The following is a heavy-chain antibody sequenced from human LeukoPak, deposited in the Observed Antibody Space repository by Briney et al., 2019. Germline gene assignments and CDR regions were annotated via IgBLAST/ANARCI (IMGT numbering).Heavy chain of an antibody. CDR3: ARGPNHYDYYDLDV. J-gene: IGHJ6*02. V-gene: IGHV3-48*03. Sequence: GGSLRLSCAASGFSFSSYKMNWVRQAPGKGLEWVSYISSSGSAIFYADSVKGRFTVSVENAKSSLFLQMNTLRAEDSAVYYCARGPNHYDYYDLDVWGQGTTVIVSS. CDR2: ISSSGSAI. CDR1: GFSFSSYK.